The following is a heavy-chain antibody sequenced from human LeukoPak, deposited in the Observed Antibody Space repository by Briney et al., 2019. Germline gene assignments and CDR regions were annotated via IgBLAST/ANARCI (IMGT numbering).Heavy chain of an antibody. CDR2: SHTSGST. CDR3: ARDPEGHGNYFDY. Sequence: PSETLSLTCTVSCGSISSYFCAWIRQPAGKGLEWIWRSHTSGSTNYNPSLKSRVTMSVDTSKNQFSLKLSSVTDADTAVYYCARDPEGHGNYFDYWGQGALVTVSS. V-gene: IGHV4-4*07. D-gene: IGHD1-14*01. J-gene: IGHJ4*02. CDR1: CGSISSYF.